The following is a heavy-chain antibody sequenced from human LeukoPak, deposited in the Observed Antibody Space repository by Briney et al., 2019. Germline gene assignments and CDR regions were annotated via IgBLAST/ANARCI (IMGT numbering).Heavy chain of an antibody. CDR1: GFTFRGAG. V-gene: IGHV3-73*01. D-gene: IGHD2-21*01. J-gene: IGHJ4*02. Sequence: GGSLRLSCAASGFTFRGAGMHWVRQASGKGLEWIGRIKTKANNYATQYAASVKGRFTISRDDSKNTAYLQMNSLKTEDTAMYYCATRDSDWGQGTLVTVSS. CDR2: IKTKANNYAT. CDR3: ATRDSD.